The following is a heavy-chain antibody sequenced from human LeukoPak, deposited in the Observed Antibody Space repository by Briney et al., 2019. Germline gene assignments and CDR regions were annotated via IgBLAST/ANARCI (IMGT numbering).Heavy chain of an antibody. CDR1: GYSFAGYG. CDR3: ARDLDYYGSGSFFNI. CDR2: INPNSGGT. Sequence: GASVKVSCKASGYSFAGYGISWVRQAPGQGLEWMGWINPNSGGTNYAQKFQGRVTMTRDTSITTAYMELSRLRSDDTAVYYCARDLDYYGSGSFFNIWGQGTMVTVSS. J-gene: IGHJ3*02. V-gene: IGHV1-2*02. D-gene: IGHD3-10*01.